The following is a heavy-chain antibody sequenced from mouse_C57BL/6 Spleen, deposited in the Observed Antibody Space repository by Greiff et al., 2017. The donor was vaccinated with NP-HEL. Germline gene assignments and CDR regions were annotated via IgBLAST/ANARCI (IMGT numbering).Heavy chain of an antibody. V-gene: IGHV5-16*01. CDR2: INYDGSST. Sequence: EVQVVESEGGLVQPGSSMKLSCTASGFTFSDYYMAWVRQVPEKGLEWVANINYDGSSTYYLDSLKSRFIISRDNAKNILYLQMSSLKSEDTATYYCAREGDGGWYFDVWGTGTTVTVSS. D-gene: IGHD3-3*01. CDR3: AREGDGGWYFDV. CDR1: GFTFSDYY. J-gene: IGHJ1*03.